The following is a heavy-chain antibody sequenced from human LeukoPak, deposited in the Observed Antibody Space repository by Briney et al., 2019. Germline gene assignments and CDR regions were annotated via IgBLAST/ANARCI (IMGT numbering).Heavy chain of an antibody. CDR1: GFTFSSYG. CDR2: ISYDGSNK. D-gene: IGHD3-10*01. J-gene: IGHJ4*02. Sequence: PGGSLRLSCAASGFTFSSYGMHWVRQAPGKGLEWVAVISYDGSNKYYADSVKGRFTISRDNSKNTLYLQMNSLRAEDTAVYYCAKDYYGSGSYYNFGYWGQGTLVTVSS. V-gene: IGHV3-30*18. CDR3: AKDYYGSGSYYNFGY.